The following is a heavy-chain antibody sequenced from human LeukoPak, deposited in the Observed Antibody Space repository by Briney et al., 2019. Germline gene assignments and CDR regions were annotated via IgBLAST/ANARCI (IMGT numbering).Heavy chain of an antibody. CDR3: ASVHAGRYFDWLLLDY. J-gene: IGHJ4*02. Sequence: ASVKVSCKASGYTFTSYYMHWVRQAPGQGFEWMGIINPSGGSTSYAQKFQGRVTMTRDTSTSTVYMELSSLRSEDTAVCYCASVHAGRYFDWLLLDYWGQGTLVTVSS. V-gene: IGHV1-46*01. CDR1: GYTFTSYY. D-gene: IGHD3-9*01. CDR2: INPSGGST.